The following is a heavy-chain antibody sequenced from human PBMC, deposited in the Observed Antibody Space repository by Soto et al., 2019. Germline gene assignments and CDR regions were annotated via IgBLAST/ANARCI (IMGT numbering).Heavy chain of an antibody. V-gene: IGHV3-11*01. J-gene: IGHJ3*02. CDR1: GFTFSDYY. Sequence: QVQLVESGGGLVQPGGSLRLSCAASGFTFSDYYMSWIRQAPGKGLEWVSYISSSGSTIYYADSVKGRFTISRDNAKKSLYLQMNSLRAEDTGVYYCERVLDGDHISFDIWGQGTMVTVSS. CDR2: ISSSGSTI. D-gene: IGHD4-17*01. CDR3: ERVLDGDHISFDI.